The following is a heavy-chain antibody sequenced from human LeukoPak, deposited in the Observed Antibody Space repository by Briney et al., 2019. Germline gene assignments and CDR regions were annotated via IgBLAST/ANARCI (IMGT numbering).Heavy chain of an antibody. D-gene: IGHD5-18*01. J-gene: IGHJ4*02. Sequence: PGGSLRLSCAASGFTFRTYWMHWVRQAPREGLVWVSSIEGDGTRTNYAGSVMGRFTISRDNAENTLYLQMNSLRAEDTGVYYCGRATSDTSYDYWGQGTLVTVSS. CDR3: GRATSDTSYDY. V-gene: IGHV3-74*01. CDR1: GFTFRTYW. CDR2: IEGDGTRT.